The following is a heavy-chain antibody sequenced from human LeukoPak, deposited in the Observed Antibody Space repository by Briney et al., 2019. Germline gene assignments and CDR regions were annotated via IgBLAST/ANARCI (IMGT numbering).Heavy chain of an antibody. Sequence: ASVKVSCKASGYTLTSYYMHWVRQAPGQGLEWMGMINPSGGSTSYAQKFQGRVTMTRDTSTSTVYMELSSLRSEDTAVYYCARGSSLPTIFGVVTPFDYWGQGTLVTVSS. V-gene: IGHV1-46*01. CDR1: GYTLTSYY. D-gene: IGHD3-3*01. CDR2: INPSGGST. CDR3: ARGSSLPTIFGVVTPFDY. J-gene: IGHJ4*02.